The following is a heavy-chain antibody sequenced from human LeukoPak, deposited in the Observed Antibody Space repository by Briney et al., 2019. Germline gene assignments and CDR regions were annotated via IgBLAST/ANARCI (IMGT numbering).Heavy chain of an antibody. CDR3: ARKSRDDSYLDY. CDR1: GYTFTSYY. CDR2: INNHNGGT. V-gene: IGHV1-2*02. Sequence: ASVKVSCKASGYTFTSYYMHWVRQAPGQGLDWMGWINNHNGGTNYAQKLQGRVTMTRDTATATAYMELTSLTSDDTAIYYCARKSRDDSYLDYWGQGTPVTVSS. J-gene: IGHJ4*02. D-gene: IGHD3-3*01.